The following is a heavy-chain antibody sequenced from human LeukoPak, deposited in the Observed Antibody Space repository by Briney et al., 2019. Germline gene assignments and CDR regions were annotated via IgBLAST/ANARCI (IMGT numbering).Heavy chain of an antibody. D-gene: IGHD5-12*01. CDR1: GGSISSGSYY. CDR3: ARARGTVAIDY. CDR2: INHSGNT. Sequence: SETLSLTCTVSGGSISSGSYYWSWIRQPPGKGLEWIGEINHSGNTNYNPSLKSRVTVSVDTSKNQFSLKLTSVTAADTAVYYCARARGTVAIDYWGQGTLVTVSS. J-gene: IGHJ4*02. V-gene: IGHV4-39*07.